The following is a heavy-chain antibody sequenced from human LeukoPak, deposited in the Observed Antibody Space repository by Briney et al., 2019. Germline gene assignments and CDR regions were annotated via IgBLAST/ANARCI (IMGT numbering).Heavy chain of an antibody. CDR1: GFTFSSYA. J-gene: IGHJ4*02. D-gene: IGHD1-1*01. Sequence: PGGSLRLSCAASGFTFSSYAMSWVRQAPGKGLEWVSRIDNDEITTTYADSVKGRFTISRDNAKNTLYLQMNSLRAEDTGVYYCARGGPGTGMDYWGQGALVTVSS. CDR3: ARGGPGTGMDY. V-gene: IGHV3-74*01. CDR2: IDNDEITT.